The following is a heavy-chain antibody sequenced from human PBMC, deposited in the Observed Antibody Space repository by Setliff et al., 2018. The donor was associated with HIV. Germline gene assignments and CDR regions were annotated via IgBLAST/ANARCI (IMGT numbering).Heavy chain of an antibody. CDR1: GFTVSSSY. CDR3: ARVRLYNTALDS. D-gene: IGHD3-3*01. V-gene: IGHV3-66*02. CDR2: IYSDGST. J-gene: IGHJ1*01. Sequence: GGSLRLSCAASGFTVSSSYMAWVRQAPGKGLEWVSTIYSDGSTYHRDSVKGRFTLSRDNSKNTMYLQMNSLRREDTAVYYCARVRLYNTALDSWGQGTLVTVSS.